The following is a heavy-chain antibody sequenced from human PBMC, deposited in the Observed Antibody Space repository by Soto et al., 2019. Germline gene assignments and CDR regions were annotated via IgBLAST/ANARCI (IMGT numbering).Heavy chain of an antibody. Sequence: SQTLSLTGAVTVASVSSDIAAWHCIRQSPSRGLDRLGRTYYRSKWYNDYAVSVKSRITINPDTSKNQFSLQLNSVTPEDTAVYYCARVLRFLEWLPEGDYGMHVWGQGTTVPVSP. CDR3: ARVLRFLEWLPEGDYGMHV. V-gene: IGHV6-1*01. J-gene: IGHJ6*01. CDR2: TYYRSKWYN. CDR1: VASVSSDIAA. D-gene: IGHD3-3*01.